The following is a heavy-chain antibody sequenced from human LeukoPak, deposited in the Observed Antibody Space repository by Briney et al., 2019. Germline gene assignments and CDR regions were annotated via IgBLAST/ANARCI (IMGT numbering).Heavy chain of an antibody. V-gene: IGHV1-18*04. Sequence: ASVKVSCKASGYTLTGYYLHWVRQAPGQGLEWMGWISAYNGNTNYAQKLQDRVSMTTDSSTNTAYMELRSLRSDDTAVYYCARYSAAGRTYYFDYWGQGTLVTVSS. CDR3: ARYSAAGRTYYFDY. CDR2: ISAYNGNT. D-gene: IGHD6-13*01. CDR1: GYTLTGYY. J-gene: IGHJ4*02.